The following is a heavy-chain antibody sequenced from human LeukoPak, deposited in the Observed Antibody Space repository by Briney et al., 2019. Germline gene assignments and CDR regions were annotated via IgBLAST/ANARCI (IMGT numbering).Heavy chain of an antibody. D-gene: IGHD6-19*01. Sequence: PGGSLRLSCVVSGFTFSDYGMHWVRQAPGKGLQWVAFIRYDGSNKYYADSVKGRFTISRDDSKNTLFLQMNSLRAEDTAVYYCAKGSQWLVPQRWFDPWGQGTLVTVSS. CDR2: IRYDGSNK. J-gene: IGHJ5*02. CDR3: AKGSQWLVPQRWFDP. CDR1: GFTFSDYG. V-gene: IGHV3-30*02.